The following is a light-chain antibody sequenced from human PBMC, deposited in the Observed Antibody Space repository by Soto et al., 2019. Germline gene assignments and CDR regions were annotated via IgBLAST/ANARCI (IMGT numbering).Light chain of an antibody. J-gene: IGKJ1*01. CDR3: QQYGTSPPWT. CDR2: GAS. Sequence: EIVLTQSPGTLSLSPGDRATLSCRASQSVSSNYLAWYQQKPGQAPRLLIYGASIRATGIPDRFSGSGSGTDFTLTISRLEPEDFAVYYCQQYGTSPPWTFGQGTKVDI. V-gene: IGKV3-20*01. CDR1: QSVSSNY.